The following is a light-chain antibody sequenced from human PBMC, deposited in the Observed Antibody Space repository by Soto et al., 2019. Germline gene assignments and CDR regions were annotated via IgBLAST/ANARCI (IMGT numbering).Light chain of an antibody. V-gene: IGKV1-39*01. J-gene: IGKJ2*01. CDR1: QTISTY. CDR2: AAS. CDR3: QQSYSYPYT. Sequence: DLQMTQSPSSLSASVGDRVTITCRASQTISTYLNWYQQNPGKAPKVLIYAASRLQSGVPSRFSGSGSATDFTLTISSLQPEDFATYYCQQSYSYPYTFGQGTTVE.